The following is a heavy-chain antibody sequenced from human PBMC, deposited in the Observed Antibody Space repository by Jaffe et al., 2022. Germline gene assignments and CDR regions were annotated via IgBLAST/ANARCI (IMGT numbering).Heavy chain of an antibody. D-gene: IGHD5-12*01. CDR1: GGSFSGYY. CDR2: INHSGST. J-gene: IGHJ6*03. Sequence: QVQLQQWGAGLLKPSETLSLTCAVYGGSFSGYYWSWIRQPPGKGLEWIGEINHSGSTNYNPSLKSRVTISVDTSKNQFSLKLSSVTAADTAVYYCARGLGYGTYYYYYYMDVWGKGTTVTVSS. V-gene: IGHV4-34*01. CDR3: ARGLGYGTYYYYYYMDV.